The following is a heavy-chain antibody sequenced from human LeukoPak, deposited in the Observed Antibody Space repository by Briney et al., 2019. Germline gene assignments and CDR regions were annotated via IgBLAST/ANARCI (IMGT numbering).Heavy chain of an antibody. D-gene: IGHD3-22*01. Sequence: PGGSLRLSCAASGFTFSSYSMNWVRQAPGKGLEWVSSISSSSSYIYYADSVKGRFTISRDNAKNSLYLQMNSLRAEDTAVYYCATQPYDRSGYYPYWGQGTLVTVSS. J-gene: IGHJ4*02. V-gene: IGHV3-21*01. CDR2: ISSSSSYI. CDR1: GFTFSSYS. CDR3: ATQPYDRSGYYPY.